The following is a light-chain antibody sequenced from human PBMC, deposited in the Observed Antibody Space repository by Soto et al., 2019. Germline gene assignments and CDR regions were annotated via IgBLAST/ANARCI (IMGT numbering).Light chain of an antibody. V-gene: IGKV2-28*01. Sequence: DIVMTQSPLSLPVTPGEPASISCRSSQSLLHSNGYNYLDWYLQKPGQSPQLLIYLGSNRASGVPDRVSGSGSGTDFTLKLSRVEAEDVGVYYCMQALQTPLPFGGGTKVEIK. CDR1: QSLLHSNGYNY. CDR3: MQALQTPLP. CDR2: LGS. J-gene: IGKJ4*01.